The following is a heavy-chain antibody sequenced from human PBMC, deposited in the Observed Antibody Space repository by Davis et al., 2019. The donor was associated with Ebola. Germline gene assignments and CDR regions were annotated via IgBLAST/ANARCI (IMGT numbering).Heavy chain of an antibody. Sequence: PGGSLRLSCTVSGGSISSHYWSWIRQPPGKGLEWIGYIYYSGSTNYNPSLKSRVTISVDTSKNQFSLKLSSVTAADTAVYYCARTGPYGDHASFDIWGQGTMVTVSS. D-gene: IGHD4-17*01. CDR3: ARTGPYGDHASFDI. CDR1: GGSISSHY. CDR2: IYYSGST. V-gene: IGHV4-59*11. J-gene: IGHJ3*02.